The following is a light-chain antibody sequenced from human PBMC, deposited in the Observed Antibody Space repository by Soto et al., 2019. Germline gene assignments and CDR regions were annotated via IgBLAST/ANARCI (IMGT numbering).Light chain of an antibody. CDR3: QQSYLIPYT. V-gene: IGKV1-39*01. Sequence: DIQMTQSPYSLSAAVGDSVTITCRPSQSITKYLNWYQQKPGKAPRLLIYGASSLQSGVPSRFSGSGSGTDFTLTINSLQPEDCATYYCQQSYLIPYTFGPGTKVDLK. J-gene: IGKJ3*01. CDR2: GAS. CDR1: QSITKY.